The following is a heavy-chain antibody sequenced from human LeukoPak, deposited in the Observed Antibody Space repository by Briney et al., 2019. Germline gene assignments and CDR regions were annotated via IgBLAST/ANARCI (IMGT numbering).Heavy chain of an antibody. CDR1: GGSFSGYY. V-gene: IGHV4-34*01. CDR2: INHSGST. J-gene: IGHJ6*02. D-gene: IGHD6-19*01. CDR3: AGIAVAGADMLHYYYGMDV. Sequence: PSETLSLTCAVYGGSFSGYYWSRIRQPPGKGLEWIGEINHSGSTNYNPSLKSRVTISVDTSKNQFSLKLSSVTAADTAVYYCAGIAVAGADMLHYYYGMDVWGQGTTVTVSS.